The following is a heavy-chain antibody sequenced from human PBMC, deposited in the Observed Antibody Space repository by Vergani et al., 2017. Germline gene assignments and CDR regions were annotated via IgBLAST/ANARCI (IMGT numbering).Heavy chain of an antibody. Sequence: QVQLQESGPGLVKPSETLCLTCTVSGGSVSSGSYYWSWIRQPPGKGLDWIGYIYYSGSTNYNTSLKSRVTISVDTSKNQFSLKLSAVTAADTAVYYCARDPGYSYGPYYYYYVMDVWGQGTTVTVSS. CDR1: GGSVSSGSYY. CDR3: ARDPGYSYGPYYYYYVMDV. D-gene: IGHD5-18*01. J-gene: IGHJ6*02. V-gene: IGHV4-61*01. CDR2: IYYSGST.